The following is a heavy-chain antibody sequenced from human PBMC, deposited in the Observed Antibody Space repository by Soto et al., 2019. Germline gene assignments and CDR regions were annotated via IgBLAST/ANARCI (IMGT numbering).Heavy chain of an antibody. D-gene: IGHD2-15*01. CDR3: ARDLVLCGGSCYSEGAFDI. CDR2: ISSSSSYI. V-gene: IGHV3-21*01. CDR1: GFTFSSYS. J-gene: IGHJ3*02. Sequence: GGSLRLSCAASGFTFSSYSMNWVLQAPGKGLEWVSSISSSSSYIYYAAPVKVRFTISRDNAKNSLYLQMNSLRAEDTAVYYCARDLVLCGGSCYSEGAFDIWGQGTMVTVSS.